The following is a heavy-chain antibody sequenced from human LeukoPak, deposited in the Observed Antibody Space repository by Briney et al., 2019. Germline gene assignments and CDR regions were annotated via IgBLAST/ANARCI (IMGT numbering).Heavy chain of an antibody. CDR2: ISNDGSKK. D-gene: IGHD5-24*01. J-gene: IGHJ4*02. CDR3: AKDDAWLQFND. CDR1: GFTFSNYG. V-gene: IGHV3-30*18. Sequence: GGSLRLSCAASGFTFSNYGMHWVRQAPGKGLEWVAVISNDGSKKYYEDSVKGRFTISRDNSKNTVYLHMSSLRAGDTAVYFCAKDDAWLQFNDWGQGTLVTVSS.